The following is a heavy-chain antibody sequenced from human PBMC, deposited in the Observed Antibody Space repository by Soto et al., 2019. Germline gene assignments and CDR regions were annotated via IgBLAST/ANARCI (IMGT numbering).Heavy chain of an antibody. CDR1: GCSISSSNW. V-gene: IGHV4-4*02. CDR2: IYHSGST. D-gene: IGHD5-18*01. J-gene: IGHJ4*02. CDR3: ARGDVDTAMVVLDY. Sequence: PSDTLSLTCAVSGCSISSSNWGSWVRQPPGKGLEWIGDIYHSGSTNYNPSRKSRVTIAVDKSKNQFSLKLSSVTAADTAVYYCARGDVDTAMVVLDYWGQGTLVT.